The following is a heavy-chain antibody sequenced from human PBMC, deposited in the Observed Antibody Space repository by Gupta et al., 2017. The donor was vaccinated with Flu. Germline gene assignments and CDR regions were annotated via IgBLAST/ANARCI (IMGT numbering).Heavy chain of an antibody. D-gene: IGHD6-19*01. J-gene: IGHJ4*02. Sequence: SYAMHGVRQAPGKGLEWVSAISGSGGTIFYADSVKGRFTISRDNSKNTLYLQMDTLRAEDRAIYFCAKAIGEQWLIDSWGQGTLVTVSS. V-gene: IGHV3-23*01. CDR2: ISGSGGTI. CDR1: SYA. CDR3: AKAIGEQWLIDS.